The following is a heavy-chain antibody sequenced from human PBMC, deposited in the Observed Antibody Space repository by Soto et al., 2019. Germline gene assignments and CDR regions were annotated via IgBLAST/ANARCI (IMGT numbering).Heavy chain of an antibody. V-gene: IGHV3-9*01. D-gene: IGHD6-19*01. J-gene: IGHJ3*02. Sequence: GGSLRLSCAVSGFTFGDYAMHWVRRAPGKGLEWVSSITWNSRTIGYADSVKGRFTISRDNARNSLFLQMNSLRPEDSALYYCATDWEAVSGNGAFDMWGQGTMVTVSS. CDR2: ITWNSRTI. CDR1: GFTFGDYA. CDR3: ATDWEAVSGNGAFDM.